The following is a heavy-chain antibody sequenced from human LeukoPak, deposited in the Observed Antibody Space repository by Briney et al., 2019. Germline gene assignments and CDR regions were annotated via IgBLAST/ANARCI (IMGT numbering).Heavy chain of an antibody. Sequence: GGSLRLSCEGSGYTFSSYAMHWVRQAPGKGLEYVAAISSDGRFTYYANFVKGRFTISRDNSKNTLYLQMGSLRTEDMAVYHCARVSGWYWFDQWGQGTLVTVSS. V-gene: IGHV3-64*01. J-gene: IGHJ5*02. CDR2: ISSDGRFT. D-gene: IGHD6-19*01. CDR3: ARVSGWYWFDQ. CDR1: GYTFSSYA.